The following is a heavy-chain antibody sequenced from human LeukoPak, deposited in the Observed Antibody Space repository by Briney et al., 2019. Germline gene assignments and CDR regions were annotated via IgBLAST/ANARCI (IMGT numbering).Heavy chain of an antibody. CDR1: GFTFDDYF. V-gene: IGHV3-9*01. D-gene: IGHD5-12*01. CDR3: AKAKRNSDYLFDF. J-gene: IGHJ4*02. Sequence: GTSLRLSCAASGFTFDDYFMHWVRQAPGKGLEGVSSIGWNKDKILYADSVKGRFTISRDNARRSLFLQMNSLRDEDTAFYYCAKAKRNSDYLFDFWGQGTLVAVSS. CDR2: IGWNKDKI.